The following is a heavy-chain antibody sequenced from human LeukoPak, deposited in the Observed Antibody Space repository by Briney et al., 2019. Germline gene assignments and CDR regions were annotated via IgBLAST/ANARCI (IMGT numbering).Heavy chain of an antibody. D-gene: IGHD2-15*01. V-gene: IGHV4-59*01. CDR3: ARDLGSVSQYYYYMDV. J-gene: IGHJ6*03. CDR2: TSYSGST. CDR1: GGSIRTYY. Sequence: SETLSLTCTVSGGSIRTYYWSWIRQPPGKGLEWIGFTSYSGSTTYNPSLKSRVTISLDMSKNQFSLELTSVTAADTAVYYCARDLGSVSQYYYYMDVWGKGTTVTVSS.